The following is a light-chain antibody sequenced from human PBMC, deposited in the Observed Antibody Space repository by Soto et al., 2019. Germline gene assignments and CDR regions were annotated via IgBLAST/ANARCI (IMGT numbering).Light chain of an antibody. CDR1: QGISSF. CDR3: QHYNSYSEA. Sequence: IQLTQSPSSLSASVGGSVTITCRASQGISSFLAWYQQKPGKAPKLLIYAASTLQSGVPSRFSGSGSGTEFTLTISSLQPDDFATYYCQHYNSYSEAFGQGTKVDIK. V-gene: IGKV1-9*01. CDR2: AAS. J-gene: IGKJ1*01.